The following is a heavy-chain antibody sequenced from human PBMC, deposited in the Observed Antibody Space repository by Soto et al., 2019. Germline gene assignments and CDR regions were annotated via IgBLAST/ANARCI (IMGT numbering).Heavy chain of an antibody. CDR2: IYYSGST. J-gene: IGHJ4*02. D-gene: IGHD6-6*01. CDR1: GGSIISYY. Sequence: SETLSLTCTVSGGSIISYYWSWIRQPPGKGLEWIGYIYYSGSTNYNPSLKSRVTITVDTSKNQYSLKLSSVTAADTAVYYCARHNLRIAPRPGVQLDYWGQGTLVTVSS. V-gene: IGHV4-59*08. CDR3: ARHNLRIAPRPGVQLDY.